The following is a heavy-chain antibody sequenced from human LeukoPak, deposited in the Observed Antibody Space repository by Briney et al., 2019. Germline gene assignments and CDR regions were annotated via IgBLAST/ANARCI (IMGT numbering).Heavy chain of an antibody. V-gene: IGHV3-23*01. D-gene: IGHD3-22*01. Sequence: GGSLRLSCAASGFTFSSFAMSWVRQAPGKGLEWVSGISGIDGSTYYADSVKGRFTISRDNSKNTLYLQMNSLRAEDTAVYYCAREWASYDRSGYYLFDHWGQGTLVTVSS. CDR1: GFTFSSFA. CDR2: ISGIDGST. J-gene: IGHJ4*02. CDR3: AREWASYDRSGYYLFDH.